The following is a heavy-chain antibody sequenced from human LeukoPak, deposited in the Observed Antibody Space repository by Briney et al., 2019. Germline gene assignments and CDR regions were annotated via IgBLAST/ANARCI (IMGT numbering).Heavy chain of an antibody. CDR3: ARFNLKTGPDAFDI. J-gene: IGHJ3*02. CDR2: ISAYNGNT. D-gene: IGHD1-14*01. CDR1: GYTFTSYG. Sequence: ASVKVSCKAPGYTFTSYGISWVRQAPGQGLEWMGWISAYNGNTNYAQKLQGRVTMTTDTSTSTAYMELRSLRSDDTAVYYCARFNLKTGPDAFDIWGQGTMVTVSS. V-gene: IGHV1-18*01.